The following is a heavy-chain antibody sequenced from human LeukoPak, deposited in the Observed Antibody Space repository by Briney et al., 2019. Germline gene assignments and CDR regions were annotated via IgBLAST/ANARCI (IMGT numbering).Heavy chain of an antibody. CDR1: GFTFSSYA. CDR3: AKVGEAAIHLDY. CDR2: ISGSGGST. J-gene: IGHJ4*02. D-gene: IGHD2-2*01. V-gene: IGHV3-23*01. Sequence: GGSLRLSCAASGFTFSSYAMSWVRQAPGKGLEWVSAISGSGGSTYYADSVKGRFTISRGNSKNTLYLQMNSLRAEDTAVYYCAKVGEAAIHLDYWGQGTLVTVSS.